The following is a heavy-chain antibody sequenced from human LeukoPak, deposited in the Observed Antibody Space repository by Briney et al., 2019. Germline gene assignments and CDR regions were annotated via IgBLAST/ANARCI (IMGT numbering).Heavy chain of an antibody. CDR3: ARALELWFGAHFDY. Sequence: GGSLRLSCAASGFTFSSYAMHWVRQAPGKGLEYVSAISSNGGSTYYANSVKGRFTISRDNSKNTLYLQMNSLRADDTAVYYCARALELWFGAHFDYWGQGTLVTVSS. CDR2: ISSNGGST. CDR1: GFTFSSYA. D-gene: IGHD3-10*01. J-gene: IGHJ4*02. V-gene: IGHV3-64*01.